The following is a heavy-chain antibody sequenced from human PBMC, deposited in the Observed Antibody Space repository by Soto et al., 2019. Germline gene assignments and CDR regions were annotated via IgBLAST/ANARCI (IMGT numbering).Heavy chain of an antibody. V-gene: IGHV4-39*01. J-gene: IGHJ6*03. CDR1: GGSISSSSYY. Sequence: PPETLSLTCTVSGGSISSSSYYWGWIRQPPGKGLEWIGSIYYSGSTYYNPSLKSRVTISVDTSKNQFSLKLSSVTAADTAVYYCARQATEYYCMDVWGKGTTVTVSS. CDR3: ARQATEYYCMDV. CDR2: IYYSGST.